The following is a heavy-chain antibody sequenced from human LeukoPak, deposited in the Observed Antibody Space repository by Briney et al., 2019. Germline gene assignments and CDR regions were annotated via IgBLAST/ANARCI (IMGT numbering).Heavy chain of an antibody. J-gene: IGHJ2*01. CDR1: GGSISSGGYS. V-gene: IGHV4-30-2*01. CDR3: ARGVTMIVVVIHDWYFDL. CDR2: IYHSGST. D-gene: IGHD3-22*01. Sequence: SETLSLTCAVSGGSISSGGYSWSWIRQPPGKGLEWIGYIYHSGSTYYNPSLKSRVTISVDRSKNQFSLKLSSVTAADTAVYYCARGVTMIVVVIHDWYFDLWGRGTLVTVSS.